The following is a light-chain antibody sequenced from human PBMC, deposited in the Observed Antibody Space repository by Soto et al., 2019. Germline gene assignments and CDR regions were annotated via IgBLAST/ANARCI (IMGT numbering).Light chain of an antibody. CDR3: SSYGGSNNFV. Sequence: QSALTQPPSASGSPGQSATISCTGTSSDVGGYNFVSWYQHFPGKAPKLIIYEVTKRPSGVPDRFSGSKSGNTASLTVSGLQTDDEADYYCSSYGGSNNFVFGTGTKVTVL. V-gene: IGLV2-8*01. CDR2: EVT. J-gene: IGLJ1*01. CDR1: SSDVGGYNF.